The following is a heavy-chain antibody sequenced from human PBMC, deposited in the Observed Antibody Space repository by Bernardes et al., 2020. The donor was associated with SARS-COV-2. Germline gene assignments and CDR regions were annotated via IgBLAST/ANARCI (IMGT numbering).Heavy chain of an antibody. V-gene: IGHV1-18*04. CDR3: ASVELRGVRSVGWFDS. J-gene: IGHJ5*01. D-gene: IGHD3-10*01. CDR1: GYTFTKYD. Sequence: ASVKVSCKASGYTFTKYDISWVRQAPGQGLEWMGSISPYNGNTKNAQKVQGRVTMTMDTSTSTAYMELRSLRSDDSAVYYCASVELRGVRSVGWFDSWGQGTPVTVSS. CDR2: ISPYNGNT.